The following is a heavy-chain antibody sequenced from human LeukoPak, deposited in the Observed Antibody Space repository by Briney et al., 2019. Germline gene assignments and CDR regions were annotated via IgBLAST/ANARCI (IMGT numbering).Heavy chain of an antibody. CDR1: GFTFSSYW. CDR3: ARDYWLDCSGGTCYSDRPLDY. V-gene: IGHV3-7*01. Sequence: GGSLRLSCAASGFTFSSYWMSWVRQAPGKGLEWVANIKQDGSEKYYVDSVKGRFTISRDNAKNSLYLQMNSLRAEDTAVYYCARDYWLDCSGGTCYSDRPLDYWGQGTLVTVSS. CDR2: IKQDGSEK. J-gene: IGHJ4*02. D-gene: IGHD2-15*01.